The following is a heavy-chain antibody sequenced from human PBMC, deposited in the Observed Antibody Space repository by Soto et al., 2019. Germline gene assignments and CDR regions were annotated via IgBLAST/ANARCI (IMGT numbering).Heavy chain of an antibody. CDR2: ISSSSSYI. CDR3: ARDRATYRITGTGHYYYGMDV. V-gene: IGHV3-21*01. CDR1: GFTFSSYS. J-gene: IGHJ6*02. Sequence: SGGSLRLSCAASGFTFSSYSMNWVRQAPGKGLEWVSSISSSSSYIYYADSVKGRFTISRDNAKNSLYLQMNSLRAEDTAVYYCARDRATYRITGTGHYYYGMDVWGQGTTVTVSS. D-gene: IGHD1-20*01.